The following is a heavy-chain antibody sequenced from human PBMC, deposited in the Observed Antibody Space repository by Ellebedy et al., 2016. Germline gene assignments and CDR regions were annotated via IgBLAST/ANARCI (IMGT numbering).Heavy chain of an antibody. D-gene: IGHD2-8*01. V-gene: IGHV3-23*01. CDR2: ISSNVVST. J-gene: IGHJ4*02. CDR1: GLTFSNYA. CDR3: AKGSMRTGFDF. Sequence: GGSLRLSCAASGLTFSNYAMSRVRQAPGKGLEWVAAISSNVVSTYYADSVRGRFTVSRDNSKNTLYLQMNSLRAEDTAVYYCAKGSMRTGFDFWGQGTLVTVSS.